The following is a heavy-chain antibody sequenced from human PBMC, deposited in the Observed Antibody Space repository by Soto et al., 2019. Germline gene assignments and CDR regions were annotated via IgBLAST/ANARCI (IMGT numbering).Heavy chain of an antibody. D-gene: IGHD2-15*01. CDR3: ARGDREDIAVVVGARPGEYGVDV. J-gene: IGHJ6*02. Sequence: QVQLVESGGGVVQPGRSLRLSCAASGFTFRSYAMHWVRQAPGKGLECVAVISYDGSNKFYRDSVKGRFTISRVNSKNALYLEINSLSYEDTAVYYCARGDREDIAVVVGARPGEYGVDVWGQGNTVTVSS. CDR1: GFTFRSYA. V-gene: IGHV3-30-3*01. CDR2: ISYDGSNK.